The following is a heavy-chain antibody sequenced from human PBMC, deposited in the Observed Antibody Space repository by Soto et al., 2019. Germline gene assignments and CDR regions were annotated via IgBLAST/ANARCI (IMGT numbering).Heavy chain of an antibody. CDR2: ISYDGSNK. Sequence: GGSLRLSCAASGFTFSSYGMHWVRQAPGKGLEWVAVISYDGSNKYYADSVKGRFTISRDNSKNTLYLQMNSLRAEDTAVYYCAKDQSGTEDGANYKYGMDVWGQGTTVTVSS. J-gene: IGHJ6*02. V-gene: IGHV3-30*18. CDR1: GFTFSSYG. D-gene: IGHD1-26*01. CDR3: AKDQSGTEDGANYKYGMDV.